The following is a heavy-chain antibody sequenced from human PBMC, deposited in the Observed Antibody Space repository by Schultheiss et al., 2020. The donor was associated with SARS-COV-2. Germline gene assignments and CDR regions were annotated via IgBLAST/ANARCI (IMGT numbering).Heavy chain of an antibody. CDR2: INHSGST. V-gene: IGHV4-61*08. Sequence: SETLSLTCTVSGGSISSGDYYWSWIRQPPGKGLEWIGEINHSGSTNYNPSLKSRVTISVDTSKNQFSLKLSSVTAADTAVYYCARDRACSGGSCYSRGWFDPWGQGTLVTVSS. J-gene: IGHJ5*02. D-gene: IGHD2-15*01. CDR3: ARDRACSGGSCYSRGWFDP. CDR1: GGSISSGDYY.